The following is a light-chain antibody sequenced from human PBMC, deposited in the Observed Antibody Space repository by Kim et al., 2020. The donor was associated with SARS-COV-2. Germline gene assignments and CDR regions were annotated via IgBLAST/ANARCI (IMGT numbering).Light chain of an antibody. CDR2: YDS. J-gene: IGLJ2*01. CDR1: NIGSKS. V-gene: IGLV3-21*04. CDR3: QVWDSSSDHPV. Sequence: APGEAARITCGGINIGSKSVHWYQQKPGQAAVLVIYYDSDRHSGIPERFSGSNSGNTAALTISRVEAGDEADYYCQVWDSSSDHPVFGGGTQLTVL.